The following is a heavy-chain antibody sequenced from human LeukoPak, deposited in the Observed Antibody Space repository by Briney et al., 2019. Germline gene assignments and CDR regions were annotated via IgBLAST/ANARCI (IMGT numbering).Heavy chain of an antibody. V-gene: IGHV4-4*02. J-gene: IGHJ4*02. CDR2: IYHSGSP. CDR3: ARVNINNWHSCDY. Sequence: SETLSLTCAVSGGSISSNNWWGWVRQPPGKGLEWIGEIYHSGSPNYNPSLKSRVTISVDKSRNHFSLNLGSVTAADTAVYYCARVNINNWHSCDYWGQGTLVIVSS. D-gene: IGHD1-1*01. CDR1: GGSISSNNW.